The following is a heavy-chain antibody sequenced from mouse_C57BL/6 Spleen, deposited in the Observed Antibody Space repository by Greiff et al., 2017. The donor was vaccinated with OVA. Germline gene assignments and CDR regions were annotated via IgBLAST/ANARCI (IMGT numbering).Heavy chain of an antibody. CDR1: GYTFTGYW. CDR3: ARLSYDYDEDYYAMDY. D-gene: IGHD2-4*01. J-gene: IGHJ4*01. V-gene: IGHV1-9*01. CDR2: ILPGSGST. Sequence: VQLQQSGAELMKPGASVKLSCKATGYTFTGYWIEWVKQRPGHGLEWIGEILPGSGSTNYNEKFKGKATFTADTSSNTAYMQLSSLTTEDSAIYYGARLSYDYDEDYYAMDYWGQGTSVTVSS.